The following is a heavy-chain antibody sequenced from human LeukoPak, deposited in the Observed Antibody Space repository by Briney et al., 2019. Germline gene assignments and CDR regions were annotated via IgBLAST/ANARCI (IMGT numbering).Heavy chain of an antibody. J-gene: IGHJ3*02. V-gene: IGHV4-38-2*02. D-gene: IGHD6-13*01. CDR1: GYSISRGYY. CDR3: ARHVSSSWADAFDI. CDR2: IYHSGST. Sequence: SETLSLTCTVSGYSISRGYYWGWIRQPPGKGLEWIGAIYHSGSTYYNPSLKSRVTISVDTSKNQFSLKLSSVTAADTAVYYCARHVSSSWADAFDIWGQGTMVTVSS.